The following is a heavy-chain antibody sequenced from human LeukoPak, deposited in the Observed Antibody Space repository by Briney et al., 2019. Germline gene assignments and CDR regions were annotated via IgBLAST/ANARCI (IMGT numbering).Heavy chain of an antibody. V-gene: IGHV4-39*01. Sequence: NASETLSLTCSVSGDSVSRSDSYWGWIRQPPGKGLEWIGTIYYSGRTYYSPSLKSRVTMSVDPSNNQFSLTLRPVTAADTAVYYCARRRYYDGSGYLEWGQGTLLSVSS. CDR2: IYYSGRT. CDR3: ARRRYYDGSGYLE. D-gene: IGHD3-22*01. CDR1: GDSVSRSDSY. J-gene: IGHJ1*01.